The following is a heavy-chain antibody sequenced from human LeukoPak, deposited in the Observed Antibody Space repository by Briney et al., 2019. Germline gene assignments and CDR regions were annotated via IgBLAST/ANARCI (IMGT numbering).Heavy chain of an antibody. CDR2: IKPDGSAK. CDR1: GFTFSAFS. CDR3: ARHTDV. J-gene: IGHJ6*02. Sequence: GGSLRLSCAASGFTFSAFSLNWVRQAPGKGLEWVANIKPDGSAKYYVDSVEGRFTISRDNAKNSLYLQMNSLRAEDTALYYCARHTDVWGQGTTVTVSS. V-gene: IGHV3-7*02.